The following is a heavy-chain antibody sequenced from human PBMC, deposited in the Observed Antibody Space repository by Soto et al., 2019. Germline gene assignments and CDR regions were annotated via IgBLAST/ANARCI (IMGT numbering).Heavy chain of an antibody. CDR3: ARRVYDGSQFSDVDY. Sequence: QLQLQESGPGLVKPSETLSLTCTVSGASVSSGSYLWGWIRQPPGKGLEWIGSASYTGTTYLTPSLQSRVTISVDTSKNQFSLNLSSLTAADTAVYYCARRVYDGSQFSDVDYCGQGILVTVSS. J-gene: IGHJ4*02. CDR2: ASYTGTT. V-gene: IGHV4-39*01. D-gene: IGHD3-22*01. CDR1: GASVSSGSYL.